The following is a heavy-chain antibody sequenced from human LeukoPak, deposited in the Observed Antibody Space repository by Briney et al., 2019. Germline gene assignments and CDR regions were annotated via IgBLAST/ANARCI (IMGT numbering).Heavy chain of an antibody. Sequence: ASVKVSCKASGYTFTGYYMHWVRQAPGQGLEWMGWINPNSGGTNYAQKFQGRVTMTRDTSITTAYMELSSLSPADTAVYYCARVGLRGNEYYYYYMDVWGKGTTVTVSS. CDR3: ARVGLRGNEYYYYYMDV. D-gene: IGHD1-1*01. J-gene: IGHJ6*03. V-gene: IGHV1-2*02. CDR1: GYTFTGYY. CDR2: INPNSGGT.